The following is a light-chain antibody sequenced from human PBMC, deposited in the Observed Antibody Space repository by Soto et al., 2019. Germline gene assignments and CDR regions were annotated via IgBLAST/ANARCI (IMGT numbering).Light chain of an antibody. CDR3: QPYVTSPWT. V-gene: IGKV3-20*01. CDR1: QSVNNNF. J-gene: IGKJ1*01. CDR2: GAS. Sequence: ELVLTQSPGTLSLSPGERVTLSCRASQSVNNNFLAWYQQKPGQAPRLLIYGASSSATGIPDRSSGSGSGTDFTLIISRRQHHDFAVPYCQPYVTSPWTFGQGTNVEIK.